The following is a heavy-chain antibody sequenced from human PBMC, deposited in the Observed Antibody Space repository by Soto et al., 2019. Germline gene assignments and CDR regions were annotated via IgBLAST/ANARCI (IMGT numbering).Heavy chain of an antibody. J-gene: IGHJ5*02. CDR3: ARGAIQLWFNWFDP. CDR2: INHSGST. CDR1: GGSFSVYY. D-gene: IGHD5-18*01. V-gene: IGHV4-34*01. Sequence: SETLSLTCAVYGGSFSVYYWSWIRHPPGKGLEWIGEINHSGSTNYNPSLKSRVTISVDTSKNQFSLKLSSVTAADTAVYYCARGAIQLWFNWFDPWGQGTLVTVSS.